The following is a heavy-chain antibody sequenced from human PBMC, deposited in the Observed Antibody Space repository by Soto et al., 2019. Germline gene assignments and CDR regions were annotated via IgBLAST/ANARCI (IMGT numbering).Heavy chain of an antibody. CDR1: GFSLTASGVA. V-gene: IGHV2-5*01. D-gene: IGHD3-10*02. J-gene: IGHJ3*01. Sequence: QITLKESGPTLVKPTQTLTLTCADSGFSLTASGVAVGWIRQPPGKALEWLAFMYWNYEKLYNASTKTRITRTTDTSSCQVIQTTPISNSDDTITYYCTPKGSLTMLHAFELWRRGTKVIVS. CDR2: MYWNYEK. CDR3: TPKGSLTMLHAFEL.